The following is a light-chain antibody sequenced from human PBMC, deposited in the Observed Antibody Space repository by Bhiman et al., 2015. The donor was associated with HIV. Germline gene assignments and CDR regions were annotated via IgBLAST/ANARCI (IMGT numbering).Light chain of an antibody. CDR3: SSHSSDNTRV. CDR1: SNDVGAYDS. V-gene: IGLV2-14*01. J-gene: IGLJ1*01. Sequence: QSALTQPASVFESVGQSITISCSGTSNDVGAYDSVSWYQQFPGKAPRVIIYDVNSRPAGIPARFSGSKSGNTASLTISGLQAKDEADYYCSSHSSDNTRVFGTGTSVTVL. CDR2: DVN.